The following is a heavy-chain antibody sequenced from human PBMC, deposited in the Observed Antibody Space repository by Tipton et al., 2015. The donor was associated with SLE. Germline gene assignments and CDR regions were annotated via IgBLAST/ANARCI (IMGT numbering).Heavy chain of an antibody. Sequence: SLRLSCTASGFTLSNYWIHWVRQAPGKGLEWVAVISYDGSNKYYADSVKGRFTISRDNSKNTLYLQMNSLRAEDTAVYYCARVIAAAGVEYFDYWGQGTLVTVSS. CDR2: ISYDGSNK. CDR3: ARVIAAAGVEYFDY. V-gene: IGHV3-30*03. CDR1: GFTLSNYW. D-gene: IGHD6-13*01. J-gene: IGHJ4*02.